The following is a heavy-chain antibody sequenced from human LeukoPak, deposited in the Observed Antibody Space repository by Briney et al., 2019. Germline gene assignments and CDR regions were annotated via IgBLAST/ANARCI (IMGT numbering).Heavy chain of an antibody. CDR2: ISYDGSNK. CDR3: GKPVRDGWSFQH. D-gene: IGHD2-15*01. J-gene: IGHJ1*01. CDR1: GFTCSSDG. Sequence: GGSLRLSCAASGFTCSSDGMHWVRQAPGKGLEWVAVISYDGSNKYYADSVKGRFTISRDNSKNTLYLQMNSLRAEYTAVYYCGKPVRDGWSFQHWGQGTLVTVSS. V-gene: IGHV3-30*18.